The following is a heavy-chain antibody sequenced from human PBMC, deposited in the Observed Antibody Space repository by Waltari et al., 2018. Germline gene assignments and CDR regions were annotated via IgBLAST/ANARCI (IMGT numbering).Heavy chain of an antibody. J-gene: IGHJ4*02. CDR2: ISGSGGST. CDR3: AKGSVSGYLQSIDY. Sequence: EVQLLESGGGLVQPGGSLRLPCAASGFTFSSYAMSWVRQAPGKGLEWVSAISGSGGSTYYADSVKGRFTISRDNSKNTLYLQMNSLRAEDTAVYYCAKGSVSGYLQSIDYWGQGTLVTVSS. D-gene: IGHD3-3*01. V-gene: IGHV3-23*01. CDR1: GFTFSSYA.